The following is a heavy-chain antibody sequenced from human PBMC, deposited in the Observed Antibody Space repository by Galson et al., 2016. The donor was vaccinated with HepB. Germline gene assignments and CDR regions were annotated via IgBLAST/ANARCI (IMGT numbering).Heavy chain of an antibody. Sequence: SLRLSCAASGFTFREYYMSWIRQAPGKGLEWVSYISTSDTYTNYADSVKGRFTISRDNGKNSLYLQMNSLRAEDTTVYYCSRSHYYDSGGYYYGEDYWGQGTLVTVSS. D-gene: IGHD3-22*01. J-gene: IGHJ4*02. CDR2: ISTSDTYT. CDR1: GFTFREYY. V-gene: IGHV3-11*06. CDR3: SRSHYYDSGGYYYGEDY.